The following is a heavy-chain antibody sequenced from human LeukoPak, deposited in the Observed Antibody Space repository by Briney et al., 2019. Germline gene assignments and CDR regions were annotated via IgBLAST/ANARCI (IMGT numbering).Heavy chain of an antibody. CDR1: GGTFINYA. V-gene: IGHV1-69*13. CDR2: IIPIFGTA. D-gene: IGHD2-21*01. Sequence: SVTVSFKASGGTFINYAISWVRQAPGQGREGMGGIIPIFGTANYAQKFQGRVTITADESTNTAYMELSSLRSEDTAVYYCARVPYCGGDCYLYYFDYWGQGTLVTVSS. CDR3: ARVPYCGGDCYLYYFDY. J-gene: IGHJ4*02.